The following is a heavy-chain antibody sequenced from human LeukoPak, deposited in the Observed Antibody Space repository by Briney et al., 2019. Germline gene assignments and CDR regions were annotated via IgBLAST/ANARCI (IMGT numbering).Heavy chain of an antibody. CDR1: GASLSSYY. D-gene: IGHD1-26*01. CDR2: ISDTGKT. CDR3: ATGYYEPFAT. V-gene: IGHV4-59*01. Sequence: SETLSLTCNVSGASLSSYYWDGLGQSPGGGLEWIGYISDTGKTDSNPSLKSRVTISLATSKNQFSLRLTSVTAADSAVYFCATGYYEPFATWGPGIMVSVSS. J-gene: IGHJ5*02.